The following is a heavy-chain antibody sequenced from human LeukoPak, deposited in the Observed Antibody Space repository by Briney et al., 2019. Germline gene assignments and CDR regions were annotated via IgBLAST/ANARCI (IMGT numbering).Heavy chain of an antibody. V-gene: IGHV4-39*07. Sequence: SETLSLTCTVSGGSISSSSYYWGWIRQPPGKGLEWIGSIYYSGSTYYNPSLKSRVTISVDMSKSQFSLKLNSVTAPDTAVYYCARLIGLGEVSPYFDYWGQGRLVTVSS. CDR2: IYYSGST. D-gene: IGHD3-16*02. CDR3: ARLIGLGEVSPYFDY. CDR1: GGSISSSSYY. J-gene: IGHJ4*02.